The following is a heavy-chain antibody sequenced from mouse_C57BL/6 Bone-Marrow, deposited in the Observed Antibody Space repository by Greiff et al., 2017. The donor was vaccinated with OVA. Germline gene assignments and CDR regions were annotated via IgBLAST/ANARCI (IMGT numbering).Heavy chain of an antibody. V-gene: IGHV5-17*01. D-gene: IGHD4-1*01. CDR3: ARSNWYYFDY. CDR1: GFTFSDYG. Sequence: EVKLVESGGGLVKPRGSLKLSCAASGFTFSDYGMPWVRQAPEKGLEWVAYISSGSSTIYYADTVKGRFTISRDNAKNTLFLQMTSLRSEDTAMYYCARSNWYYFDYWGQGTTLTVSS. J-gene: IGHJ2*01. CDR2: ISSGSSTI.